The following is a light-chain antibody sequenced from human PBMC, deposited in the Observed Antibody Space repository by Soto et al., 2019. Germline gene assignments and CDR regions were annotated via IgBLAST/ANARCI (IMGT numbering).Light chain of an antibody. CDR1: QSIGTY. Sequence: DAHMTQSPSSLSASVGDSVTITCRASQSIGTYLDWYQHKPGKAPKLLIYTASSLQSGVPSRFSGSGSGTDFTLTISSLQPEDFATYYCQESHSTFGQGTKLEIK. CDR3: QESHST. V-gene: IGKV1-39*01. J-gene: IGKJ2*01. CDR2: TAS.